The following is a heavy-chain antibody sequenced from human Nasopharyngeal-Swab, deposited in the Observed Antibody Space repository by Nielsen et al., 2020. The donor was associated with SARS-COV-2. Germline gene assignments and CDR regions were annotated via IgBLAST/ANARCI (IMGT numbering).Heavy chain of an antibody. CDR3: ATPGIQYFYGMDV. V-gene: IGHV5-51*01. D-gene: IGHD5-18*01. Sequence: GGSLRLSCQGSGYFFPDYWIAWVRQMPGKGLEWIGIIYPGDSGTRYSPSFQGQVTISADKSISVAYLQWSSLKASDTAIYYCATPGIQYFYGMDVWGQGTTVTVSS. CDR1: GYFFPDYW. J-gene: IGHJ6*02. CDR2: IYPGDSGT.